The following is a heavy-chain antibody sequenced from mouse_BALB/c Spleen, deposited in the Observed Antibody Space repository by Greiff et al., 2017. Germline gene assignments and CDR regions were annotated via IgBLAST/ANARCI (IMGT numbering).Heavy chain of an antibody. V-gene: IGHV1-14*01. CDR2: INPYNDGT. Sequence: EVQLQESGPELVKPGASVKMSCKASGYTFTSYVMHWVKQKPGQGLEWIGYINPYNDGTKYNEKFKGKATLTSDKSSSTAYMELSSLTSEDSAVYYCASAYYGSFYAMDYWGQGTSVTVSS. D-gene: IGHD1-1*01. J-gene: IGHJ4*01. CDR3: ASAYYGSFYAMDY. CDR1: GYTFTSYV.